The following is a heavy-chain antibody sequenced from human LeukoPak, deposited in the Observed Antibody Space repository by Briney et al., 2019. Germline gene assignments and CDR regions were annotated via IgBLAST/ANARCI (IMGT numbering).Heavy chain of an antibody. J-gene: IGHJ4*02. CDR2: NSGTT. Sequence: PSETLSLTCTVSGGSISSYCWSWIRQPPGKGLEWIGYNSGTTNYNPSLKSRVTISVDTSKNQFSLKLSSVTAADTAVYYCARGAYIAAAQYGYWGQGTLVTVSS. D-gene: IGHD6-13*01. V-gene: IGHV4-59*01. CDR3: ARGAYIAAAQYGY. CDR1: GGSISSYC.